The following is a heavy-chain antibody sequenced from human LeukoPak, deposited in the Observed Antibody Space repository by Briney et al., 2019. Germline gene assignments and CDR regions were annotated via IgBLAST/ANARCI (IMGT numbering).Heavy chain of an antibody. CDR1: GFTVSSNY. CDR3: ARLYSYGYHLDY. V-gene: IGHV3-53*05. CDR2: IYSGGST. D-gene: IGHD5-18*01. J-gene: IGHJ4*02. Sequence: PGGSLRLSCAASGFTVSSNYMSWVRQAPGKGLEWVSVIYSGGSTYYADSVKGRFTISRDNSRTTLYLQMNSLRAEDTAVYHCARLYSYGYHLDYWGQGTLVTVSS.